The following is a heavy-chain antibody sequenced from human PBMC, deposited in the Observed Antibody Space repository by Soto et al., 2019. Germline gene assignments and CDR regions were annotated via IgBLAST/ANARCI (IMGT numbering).Heavy chain of an antibody. CDR1: GGSISSGGYY. V-gene: IGHV4-31*03. CDR2: IYYSGST. J-gene: IGHJ6*02. Sequence: QVQLQESGPGLVKPSQTLSLTCTVSGGSISSGGYYWSWIRQHPGKGLEWIGYIYYSGSTYYNPSLKSRVPISVEPSKNQFSLKLSSVTAADTAVYYCARDRTFSDGDYYYGMDVWGQGTTVTVSS. CDR3: ARDRTFSDGDYYYGMDV.